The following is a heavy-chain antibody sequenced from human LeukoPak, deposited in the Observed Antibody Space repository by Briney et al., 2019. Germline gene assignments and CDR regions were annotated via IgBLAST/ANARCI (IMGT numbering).Heavy chain of an antibody. CDR3: ARDSSVGAAYFDF. CDR1: GFTFGSYG. J-gene: IGHJ4*02. CDR2: IRYDGSDK. D-gene: IGHD1-26*01. V-gene: IGHV3-30*02. Sequence: GGSLRLSCAASGFTFGSYGMHWVRQAPGKGLEWVAYIRYDGSDKYYVDSVEGRFTISRDNSKNTLSLQMNSLRPDDTAVYYCARDSSVGAAYFDFWGRGALVTVSS.